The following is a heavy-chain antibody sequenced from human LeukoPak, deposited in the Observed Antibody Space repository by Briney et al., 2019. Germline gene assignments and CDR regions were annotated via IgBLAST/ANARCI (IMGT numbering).Heavy chain of an antibody. D-gene: IGHD3-10*01. CDR3: ARSDYHNSGSHTVFDAFDI. CDR1: GGSISGYY. J-gene: IGHJ3*02. V-gene: IGHV4-59*01. CDR2: IDDSGNT. Sequence: PSETLSLTCTVSGGSISGYYWSWIRRPPGKGLEWIGYIDDSGNTNYNPSLKSQVTIPVDKSKNQFSLKLSFVTAADTAMYYCARSDYHNSGSHTVFDAFDIWGQGTRVTVSS.